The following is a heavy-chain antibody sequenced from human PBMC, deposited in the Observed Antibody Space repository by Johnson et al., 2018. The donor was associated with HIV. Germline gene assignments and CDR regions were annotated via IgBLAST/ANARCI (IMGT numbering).Heavy chain of an antibody. D-gene: IGHD1-26*01. CDR3: AKGGGSYSDAFDI. J-gene: IGHJ3*02. CDR1: GFTVSSNY. CDR2: IYSGGNT. Sequence: MLLVESGGGLVQPGGSLRLSCAASGFTVSSNYMSWVRQAPGQGLEWVSIIYSGGNTYYADSIKGRFTISRDNAKNSLYLQMNSLRAEDTAVYYCAKGGGSYSDAFDIWGQGTMVTVSS. V-gene: IGHV3-66*01.